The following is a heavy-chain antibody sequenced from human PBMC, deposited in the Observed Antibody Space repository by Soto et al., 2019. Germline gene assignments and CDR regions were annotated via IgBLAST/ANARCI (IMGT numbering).Heavy chain of an antibody. CDR1: GFTFSSYS. CDR3: ARDHPHFSGWFDY. CDR2: IWYGGSNT. V-gene: IGHV3-33*08. Sequence: SLRLSCAASGFTFSSYSMHWVRQCPGKGLEWAAFIWYGGSNTNYADSVKGRFTISRDNSKNTLYLQMNSLRAEDTAVYYCARDHPHFSGWFDYWGQGTLVTVS. J-gene: IGHJ4*02. D-gene: IGHD6-19*01.